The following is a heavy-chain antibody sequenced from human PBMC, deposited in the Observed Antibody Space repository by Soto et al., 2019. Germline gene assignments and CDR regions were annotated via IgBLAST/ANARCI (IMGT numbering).Heavy chain of an antibody. CDR2: IYYSGST. CDR3: ASTASRTAWFDP. J-gene: IGHJ5*02. D-gene: IGHD1-1*01. CDR1: GGSISSGGYY. V-gene: IGHV4-39*01. Sequence: SETLSLTCTVSGGSISSGGYYWSWIRQHPGKGLEWIGYIYYSGSTYYNPSLKSRVTISVDTSKNQFSLKLSSVTAADTAVYYCASTASRTAWFDPWGQGTLVTVSS.